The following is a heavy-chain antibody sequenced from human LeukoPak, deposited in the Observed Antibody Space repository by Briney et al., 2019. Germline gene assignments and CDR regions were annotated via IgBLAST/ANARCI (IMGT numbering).Heavy chain of an antibody. D-gene: IGHD3-10*01. V-gene: IGHV3-7*01. CDR2: IKEDGSEK. J-gene: IGHJ6*03. CDR1: RFTFRSFW. CDR3: ARTIVLWSGEYFYMDV. Sequence: GGSLRLSCAASRFTFRSFWMTWVRQAPGKGLEWVANIKEDGSEKKYADSVKGRFTISRDNAKNSLSLQMNSLRAEDTAVYYCARTIVLWSGEYFYMDVWGKGTTVTVSS.